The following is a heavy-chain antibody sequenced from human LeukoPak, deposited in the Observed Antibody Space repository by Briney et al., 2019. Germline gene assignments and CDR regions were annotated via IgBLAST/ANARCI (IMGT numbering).Heavy chain of an antibody. V-gene: IGHV4-38-2*02. CDR2: IYHSGST. D-gene: IGHD3-22*01. J-gene: IGHJ3*02. Sequence: SETLSLTCTVSGYSISSGYFWGWIRPPPGKGLEWIGSIYHSGSTSYNPSLKSRLTISVDTSKNQFSLKLSSVTAADTAVYYCARDRYDSSGRHDAFDIWGQGTMVTVSS. CDR3: ARDRYDSSGRHDAFDI. CDR1: GYSISSGYF.